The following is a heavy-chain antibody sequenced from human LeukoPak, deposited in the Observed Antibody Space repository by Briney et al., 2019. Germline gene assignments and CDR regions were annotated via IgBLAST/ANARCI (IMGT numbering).Heavy chain of an antibody. Sequence: ASVKVSCKGSVYTFTGYYMHWVRQAPGQGLEWMGLSYPNSGATNYAKNLQGRVTMTREPSITPAYMELSRLKSDDTAVNYCARDLKGPAALLRRSGYLDLWGRGTLVTVSS. D-gene: IGHD1-26*01. CDR3: ARDLKGPAALLRRSGYLDL. CDR1: VYTFTGYY. V-gene: IGHV1-2*02. CDR2: SYPNSGAT. J-gene: IGHJ2*01.